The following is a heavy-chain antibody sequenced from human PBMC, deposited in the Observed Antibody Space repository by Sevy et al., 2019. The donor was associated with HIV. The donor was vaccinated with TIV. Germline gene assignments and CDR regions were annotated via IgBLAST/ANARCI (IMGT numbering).Heavy chain of an antibody. CDR3: AKDVSRTVFGVVIRVYGMDV. V-gene: IGHV3-30*18. CDR2: ISDDGSIK. CDR1: GFTFNRYG. D-gene: IGHD3-3*01. J-gene: IGHJ6*02. Sequence: LSLTCAASGFTFNRYGMHWVRQAPGKGLEWVAVISDDGSIKYYADSVKGRFTVSRDNSKNTLYLQMNSLRAEDTALYYCAKDVSRTVFGVVIRVYGMDVWGQGTTVTVSS.